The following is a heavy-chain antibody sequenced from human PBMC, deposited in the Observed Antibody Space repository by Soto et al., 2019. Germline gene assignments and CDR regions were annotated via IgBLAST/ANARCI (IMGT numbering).Heavy chain of an antibody. V-gene: IGHV4-39*02. CDR3: ATEPSGSLVVATIGAFDY. J-gene: IGHJ4*02. Sequence: SETLSLTCTVSGGSISSSSYYWDWIRQPPGKGLEWIGSIYYSGSTYYNPSLKSRVTISVYTSKNQFSLMLSSLTAADTAVYYCATEPSGSLVVATIGAFDYWGQGTLVTVSS. D-gene: IGHD5-12*01. CDR2: IYYSGST. CDR1: GGSISSSSYY.